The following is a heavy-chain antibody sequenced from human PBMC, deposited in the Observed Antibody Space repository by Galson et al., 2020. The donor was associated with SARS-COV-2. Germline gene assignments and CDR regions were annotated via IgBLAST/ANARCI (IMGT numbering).Heavy chain of an antibody. CDR2: ISYDGSNK. D-gene: IGHD1-26*01. V-gene: IGHV3-30-3*01. Sequence: SLRLSCAASGFTFSSYAMHWVRQAPGKGLEWVAVISYDGSNKYYADSVKGRFTISRDNSKNTLYLQMNSLRAEDTAVYYCARARGGSYYSGGDYWGQGTLVTVSS. J-gene: IGHJ4*02. CDR3: ARARGGSYYSGGDY. CDR1: GFTFSSYA.